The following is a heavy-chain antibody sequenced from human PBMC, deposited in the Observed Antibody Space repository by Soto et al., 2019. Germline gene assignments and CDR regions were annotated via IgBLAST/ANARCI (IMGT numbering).Heavy chain of an antibody. V-gene: IGHV4-34*01. CDR1: GGSFSGYY. Sequence: SETLSLTCAVYGGSFSGYYWSWIRQPPGKGLEWIGEINHSGSTNYNPSLKSRVTISVDTSKNQFSLKLSSVTAADTAVYYCARGLDKKGWWEDWGQGPLVTVSS. J-gene: IGHJ4*02. D-gene: IGHD2-15*01. CDR2: INHSGST. CDR3: ARGLDKKGWWED.